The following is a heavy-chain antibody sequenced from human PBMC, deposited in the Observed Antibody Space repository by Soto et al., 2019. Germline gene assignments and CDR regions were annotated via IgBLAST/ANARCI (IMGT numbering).Heavy chain of an antibody. Sequence: PGGSLRLSWAPAGITYSSASKTLDRPEPGKGLEWVGRIKSKTDGGTTDYAAPVKGRFTVSRDDSETTLYLQLNSLITEHTAVYSCTTDGGYRGSHRYFDYWRQGTQVIVSS. CDR1: GITYSSAS. V-gene: IGHV3-15*05. J-gene: IGHJ4*02. CDR2: IKSKTDGGTT. CDR3: TTDGGYRGSHRYFDY. D-gene: IGHD5-12*01.